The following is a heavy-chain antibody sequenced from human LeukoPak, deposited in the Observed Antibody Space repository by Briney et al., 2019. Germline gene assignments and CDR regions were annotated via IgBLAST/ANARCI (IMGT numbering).Heavy chain of an antibody. J-gene: IGHJ3*02. V-gene: IGHV1-18*01. CDR3: ARAGYSGSHDAFDI. CDR2: ISAYNGNT. Sequence: GASVKVSCKASGYTFTSYGISWVRQAPGQGLEWMGWISAYNGNTNYAQKLQGRVTITRNTSISTAYMELSSLRSEDTAVYYCARAGYSGSHDAFDIWGQGTMVTVSS. D-gene: IGHD1-26*01. CDR1: GYTFTSYG.